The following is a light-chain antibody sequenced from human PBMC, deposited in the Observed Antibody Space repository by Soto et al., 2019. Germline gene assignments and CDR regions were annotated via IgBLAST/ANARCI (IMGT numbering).Light chain of an antibody. CDR2: DVS. V-gene: IGLV2-11*01. Sequence: QSALSQPPSVSGYPAQSDTISVTGTSSDVGAYNSVSWYQQHPGKAPKLIIYDVSKRPSGVPYRFSASKSGNTASLTISGLLAEDEADYYCLPYAGSYISVFVTGATDIDL. J-gene: IGLJ1*01. CDR1: SSDVGAYNS. CDR3: LPYAGSYISV.